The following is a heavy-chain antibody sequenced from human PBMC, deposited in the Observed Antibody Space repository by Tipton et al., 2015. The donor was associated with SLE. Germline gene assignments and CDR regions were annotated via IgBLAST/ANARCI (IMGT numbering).Heavy chain of an antibody. V-gene: IGHV3-7*05. D-gene: IGHD3-10*01. CDR1: GFTFSSYS. CDR2: IKQDGSEK. J-gene: IGHJ2*01. CDR3: ASAESQVRSGWYFDL. Sequence: GSLRLSCAASGFTFSSYSMNWVRQAPGKGLEWVANIKQDGSEKYYVDSVKGRFTVFRDNAKESLFLQMNSLRAEDTAVYYCASAESQVRSGWYFDLWGRGTLVTVSS.